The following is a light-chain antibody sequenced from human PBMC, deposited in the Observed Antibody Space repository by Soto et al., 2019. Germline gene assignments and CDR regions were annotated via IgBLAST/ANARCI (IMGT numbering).Light chain of an antibody. Sequence: VLTQSPGTLSLSPGERATLSCRASQSVSSSYLAWYQQKPGQAPRLLIYGAFNRATDIPDRFSGSGSGTDFSLTISRLEPEDFAVYYCQQFGTSRTFGQGTRVEI. J-gene: IGKJ1*01. V-gene: IGKV3-20*01. CDR1: QSVSSSY. CDR3: QQFGTSRT. CDR2: GAF.